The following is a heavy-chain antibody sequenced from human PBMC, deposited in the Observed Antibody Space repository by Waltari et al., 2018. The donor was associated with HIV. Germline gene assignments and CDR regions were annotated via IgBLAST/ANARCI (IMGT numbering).Heavy chain of an antibody. CDR2: INPNSGGT. CDR1: GYTFTGYY. D-gene: IGHD4-17*01. V-gene: IGHV1-2*04. Sequence: QVQLVQSGAEVKKPGASVKVSCKASGYTFTGYYMHWVRQAPGQGLEWMGWINPNSGGTNYAQKFQGWVTMTRDTSISTAYMELSRLRSDDTAVYYCARVSLNYGDYAGGGMDVWGQGTTVTVSS. J-gene: IGHJ6*02. CDR3: ARVSLNYGDYAGGGMDV.